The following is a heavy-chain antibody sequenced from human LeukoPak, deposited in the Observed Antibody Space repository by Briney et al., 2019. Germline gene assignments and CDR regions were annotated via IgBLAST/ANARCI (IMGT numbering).Heavy chain of an antibody. D-gene: IGHD6-19*01. V-gene: IGHV4-39*01. CDR1: GGSISRSRYY. CDR2: IKYSGST. J-gene: IGHJ4*02. CDR3: ARLARFEWLVQGGDY. Sequence: PSETLSLTCTVSGGSISRSRYYWGWIRQPPGKGLEWIGSIKYSGSTDYNPSLKSRVTISVDTSKNQFSLTLSSVTAADTAVYYCARLARFEWLVQGGDYWGQGTLVTVSS.